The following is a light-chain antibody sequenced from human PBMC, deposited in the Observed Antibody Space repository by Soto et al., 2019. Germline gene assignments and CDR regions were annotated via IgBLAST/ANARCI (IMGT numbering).Light chain of an antibody. CDR1: QSISSW. J-gene: IGKJ2*01. V-gene: IGKV1-5*03. CDR2: NAF. CDR3: QQYNSYPYT. Sequence: DIQMTQSPSTLSASVGDRVTITCRASQSISSWLAWYQQKPGKAPKLLLYNAFSLESGVPSRFRGSGSGTEFTITISSLQPDDCAAYYCQQYNSYPYTFGQGTKLEIK.